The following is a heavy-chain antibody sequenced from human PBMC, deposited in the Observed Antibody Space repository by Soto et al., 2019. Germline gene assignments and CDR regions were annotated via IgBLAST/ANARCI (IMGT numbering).Heavy chain of an antibody. CDR1: GFSLSNARMG. CDR2: IFSNDEK. D-gene: IGHD3-9*01. CDR3: ARIISSYYDSSRPNWFDL. V-gene: IGHV2-26*01. J-gene: IGHJ5*02. Sequence: SGPTLVNPTETLTLTCTVSGFSLSNARMGVSWIRQPPGKALEWLAHIFSNDEKSYSTSLKSRLTISKDTSKSQVVLTMTNMDPVDTATYYCARIISSYYDSSRPNWFDLWAQGTLVTGSS.